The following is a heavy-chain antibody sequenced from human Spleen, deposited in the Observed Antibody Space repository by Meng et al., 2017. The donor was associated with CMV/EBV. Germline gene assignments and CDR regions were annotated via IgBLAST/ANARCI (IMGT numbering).Heavy chain of an antibody. D-gene: IGHD3-10*01. J-gene: IGHJ5*02. CDR3: ARVAGYYGTGSYFRFDP. Sequence: SETLSLTCTVSGGSIRNADYYWSWIRQPPGKGLEWIGEINHSGSTNYNPSLKSRVTISVDTSKNQFSLKLSSVTAADTAVYYCARVAGYYGTGSYFRFDPWGQGTLVTVSS. CDR2: INHSGST. V-gene: IGHV4-34*01. CDR1: GGSIRNADYY.